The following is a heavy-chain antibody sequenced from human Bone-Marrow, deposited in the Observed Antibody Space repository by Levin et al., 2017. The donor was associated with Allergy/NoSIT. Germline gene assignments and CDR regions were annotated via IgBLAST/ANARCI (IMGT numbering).Heavy chain of an antibody. CDR2: IFSTGST. Sequence: SQTLSLTCSVSGGSISTGGYYWGWIRQSPGKGLDWIATIFSTGSTYYNPSLKSRVTMSVDTSQNQFSLKLSSVTAADTAVYYCARIMAGRYSILHWYCELWGRGTLVTVSS. CDR1: GGSISTGGYY. D-gene: IGHD6-19*01. CDR3: ARIMAGRYSILHWYCEL. J-gene: IGHJ2*01. V-gene: IGHV4-39*01.